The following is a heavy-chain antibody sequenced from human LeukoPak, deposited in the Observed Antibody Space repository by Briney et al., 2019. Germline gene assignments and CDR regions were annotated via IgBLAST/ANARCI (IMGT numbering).Heavy chain of an antibody. J-gene: IGHJ6*03. Sequence: PGGSLRPSCEAPGLTFSTYAMHWVGQAPGKGLKGGAVISYDGSNKYYADSVKGRFTISRDNSKNTLYLQMNSLRAEDTAVYYCARDLDYGDYASYYYYMDVWGKGTTVTVSS. CDR3: ARDLDYGDYASYYYYMDV. CDR2: ISYDGSNK. D-gene: IGHD4-17*01. CDR1: GLTFSTYA. V-gene: IGHV3-30*04.